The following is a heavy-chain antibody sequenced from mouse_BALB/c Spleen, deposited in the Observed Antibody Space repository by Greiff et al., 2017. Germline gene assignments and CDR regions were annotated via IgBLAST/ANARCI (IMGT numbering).Heavy chain of an antibody. Sequence: VQLKQSGAELVKPGASVKLSCTASGFNIKDTYMHWVKQRPEQGLEWIGRIDPANGNTKYDPKFQGKATITADTSSNTAYLQLSSLTSEDTAVYNCAFDGYPFAYWGQGTLVTVSA. CDR1: GFNIKDTY. CDR2: IDPANGNT. CDR3: AFDGYPFAY. J-gene: IGHJ3*01. D-gene: IGHD2-3*01. V-gene: IGHV14-3*02.